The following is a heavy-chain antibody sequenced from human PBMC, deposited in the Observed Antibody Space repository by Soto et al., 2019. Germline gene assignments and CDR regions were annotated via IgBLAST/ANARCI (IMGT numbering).Heavy chain of an antibody. J-gene: IGHJ6*02. CDR1: GFSLSTSGMR. V-gene: IGHV2-70*04. D-gene: IGHD1-26*01. Sequence: PTLVNPTQTLTLTCTFSGFSLSTSGMRVSWIRQPPGKALEWLARIDWDDDKFYSTSPKTRLTISKDTSKNQVVLTMTNMDPVDTATYYCARMSYPGYYYYGMDVWGQGTTVTVSS. CDR3: ARMSYPGYYYYGMDV. CDR2: IDWDDDK.